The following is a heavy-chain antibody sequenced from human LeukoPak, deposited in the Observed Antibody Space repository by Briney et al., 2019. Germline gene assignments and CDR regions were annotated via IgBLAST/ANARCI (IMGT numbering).Heavy chain of an antibody. Sequence: GGSLRLSCAASGFTFATAGMNWVRQAPGKGLEWVSYISGSPSITYYADSVKGRFTISRDNSKNTLYLQMDSLRVEDTAVYYCAKETGPRGGFDYWGQGTLATVSS. CDR3: AKETGPRGGFDY. V-gene: IGHV3-48*01. CDR1: GFTFATAG. CDR2: ISGSPSIT. D-gene: IGHD3-16*01. J-gene: IGHJ4*02.